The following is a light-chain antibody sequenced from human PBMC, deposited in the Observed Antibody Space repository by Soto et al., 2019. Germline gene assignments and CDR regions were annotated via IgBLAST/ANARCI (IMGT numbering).Light chain of an antibody. CDR1: QGISSA. V-gene: IGKV1D-13*01. CDR3: QHFNNHPVYT. Sequence: AIQLTQSPSSLSASVGDRVTITCRASQGISSALAWYQHKPGKAPKLLIYDASSLESGIPTRFGGRASATTFIHTNSLLQPEDFATYCCQHFNNHPVYTFGHGTKVDIK. J-gene: IGKJ3*01. CDR2: DAS.